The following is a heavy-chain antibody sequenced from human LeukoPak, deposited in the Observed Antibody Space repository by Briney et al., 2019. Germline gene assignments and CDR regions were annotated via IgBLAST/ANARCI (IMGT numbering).Heavy chain of an antibody. V-gene: IGHV4-39*01. D-gene: IGHD3-16*01. CDR1: GGSISSSSYY. CDR3: AIPQTKAESWGVDAFDI. Sequence: SETLSLTCTVSGGSISSSSYYWGWIRQPPGKGLEWNGCIYYSGSTYYNPYLKSRVTISVDKSQNQLSLKLSSSTAAATAVYYCAIPQTKAESWGVDAFDIWGQGTMVTVSS. J-gene: IGHJ3*02. CDR2: IYYSGST.